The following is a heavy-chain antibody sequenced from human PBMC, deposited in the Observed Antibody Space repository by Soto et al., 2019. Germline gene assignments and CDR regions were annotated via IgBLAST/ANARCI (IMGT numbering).Heavy chain of an antibody. D-gene: IGHD5-12*01. CDR2: IGAYNGNT. CDR1: GYTFTSYG. V-gene: IGHV1-18*01. J-gene: IGHJ5*02. Sequence: GASVKVSCKASGYTFTSYGISWVRQAPGQGLEWMGWIGAYNGNTTYAQKLQGRVTMTPDTSTSTAYMELRSLRSDDTAVYYCARVREYSGYDMANWFDPWGQGTLVTVSS. CDR3: ARVREYSGYDMANWFDP.